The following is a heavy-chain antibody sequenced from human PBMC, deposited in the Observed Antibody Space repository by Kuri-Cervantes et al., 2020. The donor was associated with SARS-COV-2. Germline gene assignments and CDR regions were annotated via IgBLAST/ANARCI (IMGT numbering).Heavy chain of an antibody. V-gene: IGHV1-18*01. CDR3: ARDCSGTDCNVIVYALSD. Sequence: ASVKVSCKASGYTFNSYGISWVRQAPGQGLEWMGWISAYNGNTNYAQKFQGRVTITADESTSTVYMELTSLRSDDTAMYYCARDCSGTDCNVIVYALSDWGQGTLVTVSS. CDR1: GYTFNSYG. J-gene: IGHJ4*02. CDR2: ISAYNGNT. D-gene: IGHD2-8*01.